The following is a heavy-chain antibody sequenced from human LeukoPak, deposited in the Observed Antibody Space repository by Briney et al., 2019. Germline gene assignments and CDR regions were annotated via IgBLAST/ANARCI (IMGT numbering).Heavy chain of an antibody. CDR2: INHSGST. CDR3: ARDLTTSRTTGTKT. CDR1: GGSFSGYY. D-gene: IGHD1-1*01. J-gene: IGHJ5*02. Sequence: PSETLSLTCAVYGGSFSGYYWSWIRQPPGKGLEWIGEINHSGSTNYIPSLKGRVTISVDTSKNQFSLKLSSVTAADTAVYYCARDLTTSRTTGTKTWGQGTLVTVSS. V-gene: IGHV4-34*01.